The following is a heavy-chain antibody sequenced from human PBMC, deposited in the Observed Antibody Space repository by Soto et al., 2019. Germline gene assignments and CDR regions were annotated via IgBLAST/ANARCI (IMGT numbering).Heavy chain of an antibody. J-gene: IGHJ4*02. V-gene: IGHV4-39*01. CDR3: ASMSPGRYYFDY. CDR2: IYYSGST. CDR1: GGSISSSSYY. Sequence: PSETLSLTCTVSGGSISSSSYYWGWIRQPPGKGLEWIGSIYYSGSTYYNPSLKSRVTISVDTSKTQFSLKLSSVTAADTAVYYCASMSPGRYYFDYWGQGTLVTVSS. D-gene: IGHD3-10*01.